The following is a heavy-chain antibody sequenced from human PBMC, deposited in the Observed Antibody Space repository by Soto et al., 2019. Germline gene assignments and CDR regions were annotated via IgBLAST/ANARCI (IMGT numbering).Heavy chain of an antibody. V-gene: IGHV3-30*18. D-gene: IGHD3-3*01. CDR3: AKGASIFGVVITPYYYMDV. CDR1: GFTFSSYG. J-gene: IGHJ6*03. CDR2: ISYDGSNK. Sequence: GGSLRLSCAASGFTFSSYGMHWVRQAPGKGLEWVAVISYDGSNKYYADSVKGRFTISRDNSKNTLYLQMNSLRAEDTAVYYCAKGASIFGVVITPYYYMDVWGKGTTVTVSS.